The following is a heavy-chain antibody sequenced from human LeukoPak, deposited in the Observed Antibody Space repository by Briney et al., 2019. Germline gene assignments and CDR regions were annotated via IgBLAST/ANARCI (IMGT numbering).Heavy chain of an antibody. Sequence: GGSLRLSCAASGFTFSSYAIHWVRQAPGKGLEWVAVISYDGSNKYYADSVKGRFTISRDNSKNTLYLQMNSLRAEDTAVYYCARETGSAVGSTDFDYWGQGTLVTVSS. J-gene: IGHJ4*02. D-gene: IGHD4-17*01. CDR1: GFTFSSYA. V-gene: IGHV3-30-3*01. CDR3: ARETGSAVGSTDFDY. CDR2: ISYDGSNK.